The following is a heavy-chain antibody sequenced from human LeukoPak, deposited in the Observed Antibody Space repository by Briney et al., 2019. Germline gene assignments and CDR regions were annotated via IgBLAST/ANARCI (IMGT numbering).Heavy chain of an antibody. J-gene: IGHJ4*02. CDR3: ARHQYHDFWSGYYTFVDS. D-gene: IGHD3-3*01. CDR2: ISYDGSNK. CDR1: GFTFSSYA. V-gene: IGHV3-30-3*01. Sequence: GRSLRLSCAASGFTFSSYAMHWVRQAPGKGLEWVAVISYDGSNKYYADSVKGRFTISRDNSKNTLYLQMNSLRAEDTAVYYCARHQYHDFWSGYYTFVDSWGQGTLVTVSS.